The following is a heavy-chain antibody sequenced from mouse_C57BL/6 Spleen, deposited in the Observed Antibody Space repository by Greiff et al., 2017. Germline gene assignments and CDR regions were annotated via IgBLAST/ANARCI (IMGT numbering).Heavy chain of an antibody. CDR2: IYPGSGNT. CDR1: GYTFTDYY. D-gene: IGHD2-1*01. CDR3: ARFGNYVGFAY. V-gene: IGHV1-76*01. Sequence: QVQLQQSGAELVRPGASVKLSCKASGYTFTDYYINWVKQRPGQGLEWIARIYPGSGNTYYNEKFKGNATLTAEKSSSTAYMQLSSLTSEDSAVYFCARFGNYVGFAYWGQGTLVTVSA. J-gene: IGHJ3*01.